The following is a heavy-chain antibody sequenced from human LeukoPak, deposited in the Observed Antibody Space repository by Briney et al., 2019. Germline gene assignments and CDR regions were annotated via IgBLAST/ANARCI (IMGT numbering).Heavy chain of an antibody. Sequence: GASVKVSCKASGYTFTSYGISWVRQAPGQGLEWMGWISAYNGNTNYAQKLQGRVTMTTDTSTSTAYMELRSLRSDDTAVYYCARARHCSGGSCYSAIDPWGQGTLVTVSS. J-gene: IGHJ5*02. CDR1: GYTFTSYG. D-gene: IGHD2-15*01. V-gene: IGHV1-18*01. CDR2: ISAYNGNT. CDR3: ARARHCSGGSCYSAIDP.